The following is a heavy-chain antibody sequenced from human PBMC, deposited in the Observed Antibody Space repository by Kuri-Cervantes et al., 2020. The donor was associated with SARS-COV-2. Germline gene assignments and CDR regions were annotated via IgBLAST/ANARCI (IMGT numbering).Heavy chain of an antibody. D-gene: IGHD4-23*01. CDR1: GFTFSDYY. CDR2: ISSNGSTI. V-gene: IGHV3-11*04. Sequence: GGSLRLSCAASGFTFSDYYMSWIRQAPGKGLEWVSYISSNGSTIYYADSVKGRFTISRDNAKNSLYLQMNSLRAEDTAVYYCARDLFGGGGYYYGMDVWGQGTTVTVSS. CDR3: ARDLFGGGGYYYGMDV. J-gene: IGHJ6*02.